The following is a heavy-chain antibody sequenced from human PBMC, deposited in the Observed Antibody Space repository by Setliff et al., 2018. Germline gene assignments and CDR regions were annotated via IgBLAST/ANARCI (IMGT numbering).Heavy chain of an antibody. V-gene: IGHV4-34*08. D-gene: IGHD2-21*02. CDR3: ARTPRGGNSAFDI. CDR2: INHSGST. Sequence: PSETLSLTCAASGGTFSYYYWTWIRQPPGKGLEWIGEINHSGSTSYNPSLKSRVTISIDKFRHQFSLKLTSVTAADTAVYYCARTPRGGNSAFDIWGQGTMVTVSS. CDR1: GGTFSYYY. J-gene: IGHJ3*02.